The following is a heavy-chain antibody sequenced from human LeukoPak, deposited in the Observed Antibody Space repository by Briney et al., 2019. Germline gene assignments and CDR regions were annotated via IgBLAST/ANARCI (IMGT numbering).Heavy chain of an antibody. CDR1: GFTFSSYA. CDR2: ISGSGGGT. J-gene: IGHJ4*02. CDR3: AKWVYYDFWSGYPNGRFDY. D-gene: IGHD3-3*01. V-gene: IGHV3-23*01. Sequence: HPGGSLRLSCAASGFTFSSYAMSWVRQAPGKGLEWVSAISGSGGGTYYADSVKGRFTISRDNSKNTLYLQMNSLRAEDTAVYYCAKWVYYDFWSGYPNGRFDYWGQGTLVTVSS.